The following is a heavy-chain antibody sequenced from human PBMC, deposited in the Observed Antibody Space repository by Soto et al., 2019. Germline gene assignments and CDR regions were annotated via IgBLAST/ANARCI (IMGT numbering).Heavy chain of an antibody. V-gene: IGHV3-33*01. D-gene: IGHD6-13*01. CDR3: ARDDLGAAGTGY. CDR2: IWFDGTNK. CDR1: GFTFRNYG. J-gene: IGHJ4*02. Sequence: QVQLVESGGGVVQPGRSLRLSCAASGFTFRNYGMHWVRQAPGKGLECVAVIWFDGTNKFYADSVKGRFTISRDNSKNTLYLQMNSLRAEDTAVYYCARDDLGAAGTGYWGQGALVTVSS.